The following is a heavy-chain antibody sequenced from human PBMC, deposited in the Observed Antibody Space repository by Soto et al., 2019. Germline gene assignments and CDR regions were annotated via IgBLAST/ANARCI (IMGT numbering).Heavy chain of an antibody. J-gene: IGHJ4*02. CDR1: GFTFSSYG. CDR3: ARDSSGLYFDY. V-gene: IGHV3-33*01. D-gene: IGHD3-10*01. CDR2: IWYDGSNK. Sequence: QVQLVESGGGVVQPGRSLRLSCAASGFTFSSYGMHWVRQAPGKGLEWVAVIWYDGSNKYYADSVKGRFTISRDNSKNSLYLQMNSLRAEDAAVYSCARDSSGLYFDYWGQGTLVTVSS.